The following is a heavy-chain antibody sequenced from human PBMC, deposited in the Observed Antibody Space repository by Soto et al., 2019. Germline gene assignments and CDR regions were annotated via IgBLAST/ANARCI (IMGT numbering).Heavy chain of an antibody. CDR1: GFALYGYT. CDR3: ARERNYYYMDV. CDR2: ISGTSGTT. V-gene: IGHV3-48*01. J-gene: IGHJ6*03. Sequence: EEQLEESGGDLVQPGGSLRISCVASGFALYGYTLNWVRQAPGKGLEWVSYISGTSGTTYYADSVEGRFTISRDNAKNSLYLQMNSLRAEDTAVYYCARERNYYYMDVWGRGTTVTVSS.